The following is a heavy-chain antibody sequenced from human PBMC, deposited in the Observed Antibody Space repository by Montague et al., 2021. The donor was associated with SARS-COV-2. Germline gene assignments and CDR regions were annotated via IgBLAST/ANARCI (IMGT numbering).Heavy chain of an antibody. V-gene: IGHV4-59*01. CDR2: RYYSWST. CDR3: ARVPRNYDFWSGFYDAFDI. CDR1: GASISSYY. J-gene: IGHJ3*02. Sequence: SETLSLTCTVSGASISSYYWCWIRQPPRKGLERIWYRYYSWSTNYNPSLKSRVTITVDTSTNQFSLKLSSVTAADTAVYDCARVPRNYDFWSGFYDAFDIWGQGTMVTVSS. D-gene: IGHD3-3*01.